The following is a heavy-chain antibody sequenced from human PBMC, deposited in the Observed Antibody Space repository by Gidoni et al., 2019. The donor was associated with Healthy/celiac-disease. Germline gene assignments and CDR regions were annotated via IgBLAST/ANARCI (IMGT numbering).Heavy chain of an antibody. CDR3: AKRSAAGTFG. D-gene: IGHD6-13*01. CDR2: ISGSGGST. CDR1: GFTFSSYA. Sequence: EVRLLGSGGGWVQPGGSRSLSGEASGFTFSSYAMSWVGQDPGKGLEWVSDISGSGGSTSYADSVKGRFTISRDNSKNTMYMQMNSVRAEDTAVYYCAKRSAAGTFGWGQGTLVTVSS. J-gene: IGHJ4*02. V-gene: IGHV3-23*01.